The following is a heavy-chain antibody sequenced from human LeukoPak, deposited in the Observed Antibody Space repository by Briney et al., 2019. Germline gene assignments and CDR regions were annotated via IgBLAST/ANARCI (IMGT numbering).Heavy chain of an antibody. J-gene: IGHJ4*02. CDR3: AAYGYYGDYVRDFDY. CDR1: GFTFTSSA. Sequence: GASVKVSCKASGFTFTSSAMQWVRQARGQRLGWIGWIVVGSGNTNYAQKFQERVTITRDMSTSTAYMELSSLRSEDTAVYYCAAYGYYGDYVRDFDYWGQGTLVTVSS. V-gene: IGHV1-58*02. CDR2: IVVGSGNT. D-gene: IGHD4-17*01.